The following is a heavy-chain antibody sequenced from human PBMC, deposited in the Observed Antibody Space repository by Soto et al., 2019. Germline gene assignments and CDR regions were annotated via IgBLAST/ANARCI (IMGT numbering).Heavy chain of an antibody. CDR2: ISPIGDST. D-gene: IGHD1-26*01. Sequence: GGSLRLSCAASGFTFSHYAMHWVRQAPGKGLEYVSGISPIGDSTYYANSVKGTFTISRDNSKNTLYLQMGSLRIEDMAVYYCARDRGSPEGGYYYYYGMDVWGQGTTVTVS. CDR1: GFTFSHYA. J-gene: IGHJ6*02. CDR3: ARDRGSPEGGYYYYYGMDV. V-gene: IGHV3-64*01.